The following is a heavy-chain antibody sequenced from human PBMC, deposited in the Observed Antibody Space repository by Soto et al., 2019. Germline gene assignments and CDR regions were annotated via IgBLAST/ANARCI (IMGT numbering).Heavy chain of an antibody. CDR1: GFTFSSDD. J-gene: IGHJ4*02. CDR3: TTGYYDILTGYQDY. CDR2: IGTAGDT. Sequence: GGSLRLSCAASGFTFSSDDMHWVRQATGKGLEWVSAIGTAGDTYYPGSVKGRFTISRENAKNSLYLQMNSLRAGDTAVYYCTTGYYDILTGYQDYWGQGTLVTVSS. V-gene: IGHV3-13*01. D-gene: IGHD3-9*01.